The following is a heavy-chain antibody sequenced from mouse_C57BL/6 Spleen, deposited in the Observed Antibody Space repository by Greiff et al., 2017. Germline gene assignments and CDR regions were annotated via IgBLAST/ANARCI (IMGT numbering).Heavy chain of an antibody. V-gene: IGHV5-4*01. J-gene: IGHJ3*01. CDR2: ISDGGSYT. CDR1: GFTFSSYA. Sequence: EVKLMESGGGLVKPGGSLKLSCAASGFTFSSYAMSWVRQTPEKRLEWVATISDGGSYTYYPDNVKGRFTISRDNAKNNLYLQMSHLKSEDTAMYYCARDLLYYSNYVGWFAYWGQGTLVTVSA. D-gene: IGHD2-5*01. CDR3: ARDLLYYSNYVGWFAY.